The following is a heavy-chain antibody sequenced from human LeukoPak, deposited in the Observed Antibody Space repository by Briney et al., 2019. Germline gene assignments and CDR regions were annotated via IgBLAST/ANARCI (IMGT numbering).Heavy chain of an antibody. D-gene: IGHD3-10*01. Sequence: ASVKVSCKASGGTFSSYAISWVRQAPGQGLEWMGWISAYNGNTNYAQKLQGRVTMTTDTSTSTAYMELRSLRSDDTAVYYCARDPVITMVRGVNHYYGMDVWGQGTTVTVSS. CDR1: GGTFSSYA. V-gene: IGHV1-18*01. CDR3: ARDPVITMVRGVNHYYGMDV. J-gene: IGHJ6*02. CDR2: ISAYNGNT.